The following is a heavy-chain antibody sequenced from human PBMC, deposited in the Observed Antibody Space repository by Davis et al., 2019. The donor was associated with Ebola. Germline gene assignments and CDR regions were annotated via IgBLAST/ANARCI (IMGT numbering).Heavy chain of an antibody. CDR1: GGSISSYY. CDR3: AREKRTYYYDSSGYYSQYYFDY. CDR2: IYYSGST. D-gene: IGHD3-22*01. V-gene: IGHV4-39*02. J-gene: IGHJ4*02. Sequence: SETLSLTCTVSGGSISSYYWGWIRQPPGKGLEWIGSIYYSGSTYYNPSLKSRVTISVDTSKNQFSLKLSSVTAADTAVYYCAREKRTYYYDSSGYYSQYYFDYWGQGTLVTVSS.